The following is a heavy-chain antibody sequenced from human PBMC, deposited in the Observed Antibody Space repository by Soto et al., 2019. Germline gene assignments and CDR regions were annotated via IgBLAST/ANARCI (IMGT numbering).Heavy chain of an antibody. CDR1: GFTFSSYS. CDR2: ISSSGSTI. CDR3: ARQLDYYYGMDV. Sequence: PGGSLRLSCAASGFTFSSYSMNWVRQAPGKGLEWVSYISSSGSTIYYADSVKGRFTISRDNAKNSLYLQMNSLRAEDTAVYYCARQLDYYYGMDVWGQGTTVTVSS. J-gene: IGHJ6*02. V-gene: IGHV3-48*04. D-gene: IGHD1-1*01.